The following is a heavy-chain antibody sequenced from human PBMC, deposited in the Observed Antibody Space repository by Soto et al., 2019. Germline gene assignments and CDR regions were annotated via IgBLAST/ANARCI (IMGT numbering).Heavy chain of an antibody. CDR2: ISSSSRYI. J-gene: IGHJ4*02. CDR1: GFSLTSYS. CDR3: SKDHYRGSRPYYFYY. D-gene: IGHD1-26*01. Sequence: PGGSLRLSCAASGFSLTSYSMNWVRQAPGKGLEWVSLISSSSRYIYYADTVKDRFTVSRDNAKNSLYLQMNSLRAEETAMYYCSKDHYRGSRPYYFYYWGQGALVTVSS. V-gene: IGHV3-21*01.